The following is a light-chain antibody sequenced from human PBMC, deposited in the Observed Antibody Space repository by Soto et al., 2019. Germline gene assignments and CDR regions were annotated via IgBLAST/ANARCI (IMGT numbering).Light chain of an antibody. CDR1: SSNIGAGYD. Sequence: QSVLTQPPSVSGAPGQRVTISCTGSSSNIGAGYDVHWYQQLPGTAPKFLIYGNSNRPSGVPDRLSGSKSGTSASLAITGLQAEDEADYYCQSYDSSLSGSEVFGTGTKLTVL. CDR2: GNS. J-gene: IGLJ1*01. V-gene: IGLV1-40*01. CDR3: QSYDSSLSGSEV.